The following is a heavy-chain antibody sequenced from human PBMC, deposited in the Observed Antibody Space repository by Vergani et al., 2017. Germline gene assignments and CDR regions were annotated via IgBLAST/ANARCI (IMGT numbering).Heavy chain of an antibody. CDR2: ISSSCSSI. V-gene: IGHV3-21*04. Sequence: EVQLVESGGGLVKPGGSLRLSCAASGFTFSSYSMNWVRQAPGKGLEWVSSISSSCSSIHYADSVKGRFTISRDNAKNSLYLQMNSLRAEDTAVYYCAGSGSPAAVYYDYYYMDVWGKGTTVTVSS. CDR3: AGSGSPAAVYYDYYYMDV. CDR1: GFTFSSYS. J-gene: IGHJ6*03. D-gene: IGHD2-2*01.